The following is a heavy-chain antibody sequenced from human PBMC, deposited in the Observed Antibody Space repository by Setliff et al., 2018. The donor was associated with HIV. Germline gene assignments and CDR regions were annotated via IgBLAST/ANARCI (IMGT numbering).Heavy chain of an antibody. V-gene: IGHV1-3*01. CDR2: INVGNGNT. CDR1: GYTFTSYA. Sequence: ASVKVSCKASGYTFTSYALHWVRQAPGQRLEWMGWINVGNGNTKYSQKFQVRVTITRDTSASTAYMELSSLRSEDTAVYYCARDRTGVTSGEFDPWGQGTLVTVSS. CDR3: ARDRTGVTSGEFDP. J-gene: IGHJ5*02. D-gene: IGHD2-21*02.